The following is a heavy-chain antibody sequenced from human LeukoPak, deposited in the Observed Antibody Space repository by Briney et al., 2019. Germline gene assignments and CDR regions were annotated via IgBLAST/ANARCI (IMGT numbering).Heavy chain of an antibody. CDR2: INPNSGGT. CDR1: GYTFTGYY. J-gene: IGHJ5*02. V-gene: IGHV1-2*02. D-gene: IGHD6-6*01. Sequence: ASVKVSCKASGYTFTGYYMHWVRQAPGQGLEWMGWINPNSGGTNYAQKFQGRVTMTRDTSISTAYMELSRLRSDDTAVYYCARDRGIAARQVWFDPWGQGTLVTVSS. CDR3: ARDRGIAARQVWFDP.